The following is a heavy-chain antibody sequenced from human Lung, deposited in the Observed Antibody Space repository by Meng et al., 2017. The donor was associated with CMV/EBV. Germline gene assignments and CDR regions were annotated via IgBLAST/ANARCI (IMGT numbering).Heavy chain of an antibody. CDR3: ARAPGAYCTKTSCYGFDP. CDR1: GYTFTNYY. V-gene: IGHV1-46*01. D-gene: IGHD2-2*01. Sequence: SVXVSXXASGYTFTNYYMHWVRQAPGQGLEWMGIINPSGGSTNYAQKFQGRVTMTRDTSTSTVYMELSSLRSEDTAMYYCARAPGAYCTKTSCYGFDPWGQVTXVNGYS. CDR2: INPSGGST. J-gene: IGHJ5*02.